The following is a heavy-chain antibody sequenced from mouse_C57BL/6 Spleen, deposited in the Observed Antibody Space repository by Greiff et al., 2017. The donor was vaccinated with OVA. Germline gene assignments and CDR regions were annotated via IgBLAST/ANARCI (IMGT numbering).Heavy chain of an antibody. D-gene: IGHD1-1*01. CDR1: GYAFSSSW. J-gene: IGHJ4*01. Sequence: QVHVKQSGPELVKPGASVKISCKASGYAFSSSWMNWVKQRPGKGLEWIGRIYPGDGDTNYNGKFKGKATLTADKSSSTAYMQLSSLTSEDSAVYFCARPHYYGSSPDWYAMDYWGQGTSVTVSS. V-gene: IGHV1-82*01. CDR2: IYPGDGDT. CDR3: ARPHYYGSSPDWYAMDY.